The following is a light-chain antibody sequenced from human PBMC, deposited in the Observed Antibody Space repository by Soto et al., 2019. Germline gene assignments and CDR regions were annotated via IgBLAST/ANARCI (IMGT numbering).Light chain of an antibody. Sequence: QSALTQPASVSGSPGQSITISCTGTSSDVGGYNYVSWYQQHPGKAPKLMIYDVSNRPSGVSNRFSGSKSGNTASLTISGLPDEDEADYYCSSYTSSSTLGVFGGGTKLTVL. CDR3: SSYTSSSTLGV. V-gene: IGLV2-14*01. CDR1: SSDVGGYNY. CDR2: DVS. J-gene: IGLJ3*02.